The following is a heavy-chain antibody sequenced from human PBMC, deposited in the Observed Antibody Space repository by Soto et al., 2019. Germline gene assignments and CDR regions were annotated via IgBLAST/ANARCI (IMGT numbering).Heavy chain of an antibody. D-gene: IGHD3-3*01. Sequence: SETLSLTCTVSGGSISSGDYYWSWIRQPPGKGLEWIGYIYYSGSTYYNPSLKSRVTTSVDTSKNQFSLKLSSVTAADTAVYYCACSSYYDFWSGYDWFDPWGQGTLVTVSS. CDR3: ACSSYYDFWSGYDWFDP. J-gene: IGHJ5*02. CDR1: GGSISSGDYY. V-gene: IGHV4-30-4*01. CDR2: IYYSGST.